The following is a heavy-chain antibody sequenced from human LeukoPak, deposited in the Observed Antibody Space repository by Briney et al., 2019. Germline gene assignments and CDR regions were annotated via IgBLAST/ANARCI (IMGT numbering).Heavy chain of an antibody. D-gene: IGHD2-15*01. J-gene: IGHJ5*02. CDR3: ARDIYSSFDP. V-gene: IGHV1-2*02. Sequence: ASVKVSCKATGYTFTGYYMHWLRQAPGQGLEWMGWINHNSGGTNYAQKFQRRVTMTRDTSISTAYMEVSRLRSDDTAMYYCARDIYSSFDPWGQGTLVTVSS. CDR1: GYTFTGYY. CDR2: INHNSGGT.